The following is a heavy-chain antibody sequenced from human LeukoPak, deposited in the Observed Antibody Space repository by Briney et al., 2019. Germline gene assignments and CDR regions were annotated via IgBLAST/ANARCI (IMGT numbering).Heavy chain of an antibody. Sequence: ASVKVSCKASDYTFTNYGISWVRQAPGQGLEWMGWISAYNGNTNYAQKLQGRVTMTTDTSTSTAYMELRSLRSDDTAVYYCARGTPYGDYVDYWGQGTLVTVSS. V-gene: IGHV1-18*01. J-gene: IGHJ4*02. CDR2: ISAYNGNT. D-gene: IGHD4-17*01. CDR1: DYTFTNYG. CDR3: ARGTPYGDYVDY.